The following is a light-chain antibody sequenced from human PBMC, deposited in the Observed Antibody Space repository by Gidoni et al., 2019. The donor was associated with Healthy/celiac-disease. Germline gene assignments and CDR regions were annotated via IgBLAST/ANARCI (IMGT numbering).Light chain of an antibody. CDR1: QSISSY. CDR2: AAS. CDR3: HQSYSTL. Sequence: DIQMTQSPSSLSASVGDRVTITCRASQSISSYLNWYQQKPGKAPKLLIYAASSLQSGVPSRFSGSGSGTDFTLTISSLQPEDFATYYCHQSYSTLFXPXTKVDIK. J-gene: IGKJ3*01. V-gene: IGKV1-39*01.